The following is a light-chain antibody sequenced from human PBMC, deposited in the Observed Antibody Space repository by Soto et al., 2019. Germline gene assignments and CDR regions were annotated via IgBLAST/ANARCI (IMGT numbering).Light chain of an antibody. CDR3: QQYGSSPQT. J-gene: IGKJ2*01. V-gene: IGKV3-20*01. Sequence: EIVLTQSPGTLSLSPGERATLSCRASQSVSSSYLAWYQQKPGQAPRLLIYCASSRATGIPDRFSGSGSGTDFTLTISRLETEDFAVYYCQQYGSSPQTFGQGTKLEIK. CDR1: QSVSSSY. CDR2: CAS.